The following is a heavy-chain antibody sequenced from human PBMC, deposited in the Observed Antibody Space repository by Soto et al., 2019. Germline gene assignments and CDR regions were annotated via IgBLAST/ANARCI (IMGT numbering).Heavy chain of an antibody. Sequence: RASVKVSCKASGYTFTGYYIHWVREAPGQGLEWMGWINPQTGGTSYAQKFQGRVTLSRDTSINTAYLELSRLRFDDAAVYFCAIESYQVISDGMDVWGQGTTVPVYS. D-gene: IGHD2-2*01. CDR2: INPQTGGT. J-gene: IGHJ6*02. V-gene: IGHV1-2*02. CDR1: GYTFTGYY. CDR3: AIESYQVISDGMDV.